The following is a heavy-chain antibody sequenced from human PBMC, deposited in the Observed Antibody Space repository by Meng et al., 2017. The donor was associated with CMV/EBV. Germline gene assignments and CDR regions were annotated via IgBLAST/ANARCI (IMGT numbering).Heavy chain of an antibody. Sequence: GGSLRLSCAASGFTFSSYSMNWVRQAPGKGLGWVSSISSSSSYIYYADSVKGRFTMSRDNAKTSLYLQMNSLRAEDTAVYYCARDKGYCSGGSCYWDALDIWGQGTMVTVSS. V-gene: IGHV3-21*01. J-gene: IGHJ3*02. D-gene: IGHD2-15*01. CDR3: ARDKGYCSGGSCYWDALDI. CDR2: ISSSSSYI. CDR1: GFTFSSYS.